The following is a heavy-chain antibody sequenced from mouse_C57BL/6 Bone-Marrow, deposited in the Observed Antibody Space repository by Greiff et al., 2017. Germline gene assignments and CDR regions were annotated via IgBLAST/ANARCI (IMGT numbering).Heavy chain of an antibody. CDR1: GYTFTDYY. CDR3: ARDGRLRYFDY. J-gene: IGHJ2*01. Sequence: EVQLKQSGPELVKPGASVKISCKASGYTFTDYYMNWVKQSHGKSLEWIGDINPNNGGTSYNQKFKGKATLTVDKSSSTAYMELRSLTSEDSAVYYCARDGRLRYFDYWGQGTTLTVSS. D-gene: IGHD2-4*01. CDR2: INPNNGGT. V-gene: IGHV1-26*01.